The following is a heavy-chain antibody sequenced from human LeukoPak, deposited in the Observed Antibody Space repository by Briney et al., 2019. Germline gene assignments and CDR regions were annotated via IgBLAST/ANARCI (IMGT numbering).Heavy chain of an antibody. Sequence: GGSLRLSCAASGFTFSSYAMHWVRQAPGKGLEWVAVISYDGSNKYYADSVKGRFTISRDNSKNTLYLQMNSLRAEDTAVYYCARAGKWELLSDDAFDIWGQGTMVTVSS. CDR1: GFTFSSYA. CDR3: ARAGKWELLSDDAFDI. J-gene: IGHJ3*02. V-gene: IGHV3-30-3*01. D-gene: IGHD1-26*01. CDR2: ISYDGSNK.